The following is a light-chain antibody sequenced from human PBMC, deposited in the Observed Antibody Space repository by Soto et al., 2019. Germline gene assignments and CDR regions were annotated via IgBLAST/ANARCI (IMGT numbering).Light chain of an antibody. J-gene: IGKJ1*01. CDR3: QQYNNWPPWT. Sequence: EIVMTQSPATLSVSPGERATLSCRASQSVSSNLAWYQQKPGQAPRLLIYGASTRATGIPARFSGSGSGTECTLTISSLQSEDCAVYYCQQYNNWPPWTFGQGNKVEIK. CDR1: QSVSSN. V-gene: IGKV3-15*01. CDR2: GAS.